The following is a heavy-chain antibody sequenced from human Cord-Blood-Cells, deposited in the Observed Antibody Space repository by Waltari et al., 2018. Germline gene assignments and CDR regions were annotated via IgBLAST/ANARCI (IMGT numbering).Heavy chain of an antibody. CDR1: GFTFSSHG. Sequence: QVQLVESGGGVVQPGGSLRLSCAASGFTFSSHGMHWVRQAPGKGLEWVAFIRYDGSNKYYADSVKGRFTISRDNSKNTLYLQMNSLRAEDTAVYYCANTAYDFWSGYFDYWGQGTLVTVSS. V-gene: IGHV3-30*02. CDR2: IRYDGSNK. J-gene: IGHJ4*02. CDR3: ANTAYDFWSGYFDY. D-gene: IGHD3-3*01.